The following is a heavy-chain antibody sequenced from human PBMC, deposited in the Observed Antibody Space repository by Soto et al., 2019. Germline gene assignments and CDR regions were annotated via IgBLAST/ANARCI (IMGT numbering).Heavy chain of an antibody. CDR3: AREVSLLPSWFDP. J-gene: IGHJ5*02. CDR2: IYTSGST. CDR1: GGCISSYY. Sequence: SETLSLTCTVSGGCISSYYGSWIWQPAGKGLEWIGRIYTSGSTNYNPSLKSRVTMSVDTSKNQFSLKLSSVTAADTAVYYCAREVSLLPSWFDPWGQGTLVTVSS. V-gene: IGHV4-4*07. D-gene: IGHD4-4*01.